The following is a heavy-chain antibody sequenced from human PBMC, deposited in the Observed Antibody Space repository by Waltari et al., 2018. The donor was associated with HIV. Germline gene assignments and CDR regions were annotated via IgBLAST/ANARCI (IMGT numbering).Heavy chain of an antibody. J-gene: IGHJ4*02. CDR3: AKDGRFWSTYFYYFDS. CDR2: ISWNGGTI. CDR1: GFTFDDYA. Sequence: VHLVESGGGLVKPGRSLRLSCAASGFTFDDYALHWVRQAPGKGLEWVSGISWNGGTIAYADSVRGRFTISRDNAKNSLYLQMNSLRPEDTALYYCAKDGRFWSTYFYYFDSWGQGTRVTVSS. D-gene: IGHD3-3*01. V-gene: IGHV3-9*01.